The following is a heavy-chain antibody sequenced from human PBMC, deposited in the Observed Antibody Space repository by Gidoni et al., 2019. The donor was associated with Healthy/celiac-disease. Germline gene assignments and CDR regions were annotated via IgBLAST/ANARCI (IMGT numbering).Heavy chain of an antibody. CDR2: IIPIFGTA. CDR1: GGTFSSYA. D-gene: IGHD1-1*01. CDR3: ARAKEDLEPYNWFDP. V-gene: IGHV1-69*01. J-gene: IGHJ5*02. Sequence: QVQLVQSGAEVKKPGSSVKVSCKASGGTFSSYAISWLRQAPGQGFEWMGGIIPIFGTANYAQKFQGRVTITADESTSTAYMERSSLRSDDTAVYYCARAKEDLEPYNWFDPWGQGTLVTVSS.